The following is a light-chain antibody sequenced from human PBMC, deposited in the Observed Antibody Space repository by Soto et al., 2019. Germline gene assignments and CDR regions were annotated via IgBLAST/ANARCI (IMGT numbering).Light chain of an antibody. J-gene: IGLJ1*01. V-gene: IGLV2-14*01. CDR2: EVS. Sequence: QSVLTQPPSASGSPGQSVTISCTGTSSDVGKYDYVSWFQHHPGKAPKLIIYEVSNRPSGVSNRFSGSKSGNTASLTISGLQAEDEVDYYCSSYTSSSTLYVFGTGTKVTVL. CDR1: SSDVGKYDY. CDR3: SSYTSSSTLYV.